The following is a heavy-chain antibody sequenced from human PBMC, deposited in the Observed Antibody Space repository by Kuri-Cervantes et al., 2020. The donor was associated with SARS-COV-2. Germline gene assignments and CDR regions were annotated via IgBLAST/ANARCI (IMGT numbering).Heavy chain of an antibody. J-gene: IGHJ2*01. D-gene: IGHD1-1*01. CDR3: AKDNSENGRGYWYFDL. CDR1: GFTFSIYA. V-gene: IGHV3-23*01. Sequence: GGSLRLSCAASGFTFSIYAMSWVRQAPGKGLEWVSAISDSGGSTYYADSVKGRFTISRDNSKNTLYLQMNTLRAEDTAVYYCAKDNSENGRGYWYFDLWGRGTLVTVSS. CDR2: ISDSGGST.